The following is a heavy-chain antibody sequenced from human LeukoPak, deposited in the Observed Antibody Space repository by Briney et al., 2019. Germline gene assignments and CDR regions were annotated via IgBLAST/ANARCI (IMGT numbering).Heavy chain of an antibody. CDR2: IYYSGST. CDR3: ASPPARITIFGVVTPEHYYYYMDV. D-gene: IGHD3-3*01. V-gene: IGHV4-39*01. Sequence: PSETLSLTCTVSGGSISSSSYYWGWIRQPPGKGLEGIGSIYYSGSTYDNPSLKSRVTISVDTSKNPSSLKLSSVTAADTAVYYCASPPARITIFGVVTPEHYYYYMDVWGKGTTVTVSS. J-gene: IGHJ6*03. CDR1: GGSISSSSYY.